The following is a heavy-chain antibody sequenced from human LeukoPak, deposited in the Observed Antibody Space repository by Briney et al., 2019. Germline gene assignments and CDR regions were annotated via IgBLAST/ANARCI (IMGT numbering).Heavy chain of an antibody. CDR2: INWSSGTI. CDR3: AKGRTPGRNKPLDF. J-gene: IGHJ4*02. CDR1: GFTFGDYT. V-gene: IGHV3-9*01. Sequence: GGSLRLSCTASGFTFGDYTMHWVRQAPGNGLEWVAAINWSSGTIAYAGSVRGRFTVSRDNAKNSLYLQTDSLRPEDTALYYCAKGRTPGRNKPLDFWGQGTLVTVSS. D-gene: IGHD1/OR15-1a*01.